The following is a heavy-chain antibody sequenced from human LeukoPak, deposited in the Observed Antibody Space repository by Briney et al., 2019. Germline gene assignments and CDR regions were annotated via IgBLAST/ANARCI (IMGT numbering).Heavy chain of an antibody. Sequence: GASVKVSCKASGYTFTSYYMHWVRQAPGQGLEWMGIINPSGGSTSYAQKFQGRVTMTRDTSTSTVYMELSSLRSEDTAVYHCARDPQWLRMFDYWGQGTLVTVSP. D-gene: IGHD5-12*01. CDR1: GYTFTSYY. J-gene: IGHJ4*02. CDR3: ARDPQWLRMFDY. V-gene: IGHV1-46*01. CDR2: INPSGGST.